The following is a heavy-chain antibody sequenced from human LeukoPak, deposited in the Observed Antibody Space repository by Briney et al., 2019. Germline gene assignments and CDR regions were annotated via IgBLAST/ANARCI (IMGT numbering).Heavy chain of an antibody. J-gene: IGHJ3*02. V-gene: IGHV3-23*01. CDR1: GFTFSYA. CDR3: AKAKSSGYYYEAFDI. Sequence: GGSLRLSCAASGFTFSYAMSWVRQAPGKGLECISGFSGSGGSTYYADSVKGRFTISRDNSKNTLYLQMNSLRAEDTAVYYCAKAKSSGYYYEAFDIWGQGTMVTVSS. D-gene: IGHD3-22*01. CDR2: FSGSGGST.